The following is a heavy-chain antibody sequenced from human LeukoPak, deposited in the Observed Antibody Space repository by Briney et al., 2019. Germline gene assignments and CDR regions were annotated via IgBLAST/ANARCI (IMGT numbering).Heavy chain of an antibody. CDR2: ISSSSSYI. CDR1: GFTFSSYS. J-gene: IGHJ4*02. Sequence: PGGSLRLSCAASGFTFSSYSMNWVRQAPGKGLEWVSSISSSSSYIYYADSVKGRFTISRDNAKNSLYLQMNNLRAEDTAVYYCARARALYYGDYPLESVDYWGQGTLVTVSS. CDR3: ARARALYYGDYPLESVDY. V-gene: IGHV3-21*01. D-gene: IGHD4-17*01.